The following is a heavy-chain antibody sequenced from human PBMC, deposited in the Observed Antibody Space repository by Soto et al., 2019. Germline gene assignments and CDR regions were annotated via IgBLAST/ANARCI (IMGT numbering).Heavy chain of an antibody. D-gene: IGHD5-12*01. J-gene: IGHJ4*02. Sequence: DVQLLESGGGLVQPGGSLRLSCAASGFSFSSYAMVWVRQAPGKGLEWVAVISARGGGSYFGDSVKGRFTLSRDNSKNVLSLEMNSLRAEDTAIYFCAKGSIEYSASVDNWGQGTLVVVSS. CDR2: ISARGGGS. V-gene: IGHV3-23*01. CDR1: GFSFSSYA. CDR3: AKGSIEYSASVDN.